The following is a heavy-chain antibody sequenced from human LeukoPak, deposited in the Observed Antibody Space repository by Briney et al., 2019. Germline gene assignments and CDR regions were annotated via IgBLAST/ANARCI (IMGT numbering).Heavy chain of an antibody. CDR1: GFTFSSYA. V-gene: IGHV3-23*01. J-gene: IGHJ3*02. D-gene: IGHD5-12*01. Sequence: PGGSLRLSCAASGFTFSSYAMSWVRQAPGKGLEWVSAISGSGGSTYYADSVKGRFTISRDNSKNTLYLRMNSLRAEDTAVYYCAKDLDIVDAFDIWGQGTMVTVSS. CDR3: AKDLDIVDAFDI. CDR2: ISGSGGST.